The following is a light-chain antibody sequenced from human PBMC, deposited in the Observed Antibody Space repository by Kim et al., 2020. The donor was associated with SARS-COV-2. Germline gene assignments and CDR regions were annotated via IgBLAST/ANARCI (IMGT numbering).Light chain of an antibody. V-gene: IGKV3-20*01. Sequence: SPGEKATHSCRASQSVSSSSLAWYQHKPGQAPRLLIYGASNRASGIPERFSGSGSETDFTLSISRLEPEDFAVFYCHQYDLSPWKFGQGTKVDIK. CDR2: GAS. CDR3: HQYDLSPWK. CDR1: QSVSSSS. J-gene: IGKJ1*01.